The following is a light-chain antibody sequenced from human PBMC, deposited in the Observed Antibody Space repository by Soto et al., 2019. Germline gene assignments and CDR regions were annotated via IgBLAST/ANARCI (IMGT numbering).Light chain of an antibody. CDR2: DTS. Sequence: QAVVTQEPSLTVSPGGTVTLTWGSSTGAVTSGHYPYWFQQKPGQAPRTLIYDTSNKHSWTPARFSGSLLGGKAALTLSGAQPEDEAEYYCLLSYSGARLVFGGGTKLTVL. J-gene: IGLJ2*01. CDR1: TGAVTSGHY. CDR3: LLSYSGARLV. V-gene: IGLV7-46*01.